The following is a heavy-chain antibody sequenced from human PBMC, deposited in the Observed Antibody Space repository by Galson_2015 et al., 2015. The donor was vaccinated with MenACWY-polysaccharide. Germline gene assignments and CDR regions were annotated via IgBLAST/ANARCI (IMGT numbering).Heavy chain of an antibody. V-gene: IGHV3-7*01. CDR1: GFTFSNFW. J-gene: IGHJ4*02. D-gene: IGHD3-10*01. CDR3: ARERWVRGVFCDQ. Sequence: SLRLSCAASGFTFSNFWMSWVRQAPGKELEWVASIKQDGSEKYLVDSVKGRFTISRDNAENSLFLQMNSLRAEDTAVYYCARERWVRGVFCDQWRQGTLVTVSS. CDR2: IKQDGSEK.